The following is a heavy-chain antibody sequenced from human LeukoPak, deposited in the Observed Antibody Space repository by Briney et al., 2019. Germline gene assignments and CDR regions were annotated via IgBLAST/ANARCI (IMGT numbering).Heavy chain of an antibody. CDR3: ARSLNSWFDP. CDR2: IIPIFGTA. J-gene: IGHJ5*02. CDR1: GGTFSSYA. D-gene: IGHD2/OR15-2a*01. Sequence: ASVKVSCKASGGTFSSYAISWVRQAPGQGLEWMGGIIPIFGTANYAQKFQGRVTITTDESTSTAYMELRSLRSEDTAVYYCARSLNSWFDPWGQGTLVTVSS. V-gene: IGHV1-69*05.